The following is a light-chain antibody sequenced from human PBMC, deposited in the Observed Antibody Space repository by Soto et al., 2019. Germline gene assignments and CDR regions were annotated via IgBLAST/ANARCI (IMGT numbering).Light chain of an antibody. CDR3: QQYNNYLT. CDR2: KAS. V-gene: IGKV1-5*03. CDR1: QSISSW. J-gene: IGKJ1*01. Sequence: DIQMTQSPSTLSASVGDRVTISCRASQSISSWLAWYQQKPGKAPKLLIYKASSLESGVPSRFSGSGSGTEFTLTISSLQPDDFATYYCQQYNNYLTFGQGTKVDIK.